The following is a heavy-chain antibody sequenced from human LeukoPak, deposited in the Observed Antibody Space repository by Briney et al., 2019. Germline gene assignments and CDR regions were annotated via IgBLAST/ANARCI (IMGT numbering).Heavy chain of an antibody. D-gene: IGHD1-26*01. CDR1: GGSINSYY. CDR2: IYTTGST. CDR3: ARAGYTISYYSLDY. J-gene: IGHJ4*02. V-gene: IGHV4-4*07. Sequence: SETLSLTCTVSGGSINSYYWGWIRQPAGKGLEWIGRIYTTGSTHYNPSLESRLTISVDTSKNQFSLKLTSVTAADTAMYYCARAGYTISYYSLDYWGQGALVTVSS.